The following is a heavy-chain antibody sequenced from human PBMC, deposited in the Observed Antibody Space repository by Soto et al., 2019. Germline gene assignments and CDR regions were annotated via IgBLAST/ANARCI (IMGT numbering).Heavy chain of an antibody. V-gene: IGHV4-31*03. CDR3: ARTGVRGISLAYF. Sequence: QVQLQESGPGLVKPSQTLSLTCTVSGGSISSDDYYWSWIRQHPGKGLEWIGYIYYSGSTYYNPSLKSRVTISVYTSKNQFSLKLRSVIAAGTAMDFLARTGVRGISLAYFWGQGTLVTVSS. D-gene: IGHD3-10*01. CDR2: IYYSGST. CDR1: GGSISSDDYY. J-gene: IGHJ4*02.